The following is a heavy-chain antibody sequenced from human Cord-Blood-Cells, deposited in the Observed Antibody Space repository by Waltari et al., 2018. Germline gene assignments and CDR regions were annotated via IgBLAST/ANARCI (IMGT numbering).Heavy chain of an antibody. Sequence: QVQLQQWGAGLLKPSETLSLTCAVYGGSFSGYYWSWIGQPPGKGLEWIGEINHRGSTNNHPTLKSRVTISVDTSKNQFSLKRSSVTAAATAVYYCARRDYDILTGYDYWGQGTLVTVSS. CDR3: ARRDYDILTGYDY. CDR1: GGSFSGYY. J-gene: IGHJ4*02. V-gene: IGHV4-34*01. D-gene: IGHD3-9*01. CDR2: INHRGST.